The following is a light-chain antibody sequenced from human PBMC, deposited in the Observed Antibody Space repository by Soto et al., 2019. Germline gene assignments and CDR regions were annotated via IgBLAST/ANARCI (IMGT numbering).Light chain of an antibody. V-gene: IGLV2-23*01. CDR2: EGS. CDR1: SSDIGSYNL. Sequence: QSVLTQPASVSGSPGQSITISCTGTSSDIGSYNLLSWYQQHPGKAPKLMIYEGSKRPSGVSNRFSGSKSGNTASLTISGLQAEDEADYYCCSYARSNTWVFGGGTQLTVL. J-gene: IGLJ3*02. CDR3: CSYARSNTWV.